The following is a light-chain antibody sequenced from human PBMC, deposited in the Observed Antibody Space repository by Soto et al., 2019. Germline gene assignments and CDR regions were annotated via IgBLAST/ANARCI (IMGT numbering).Light chain of an antibody. J-gene: IGKJ1*01. CDR3: HQRQRWPRT. CDR2: EAS. Sequence: EIVLTQSPATLSSSAGERATLSCRASQTVGVRLAWYQHKPGQAPRLIIYEASNRAAGILARFIGSGSGTDVTLTITSLEPEDFAFYYCHQRQRWPRTFGQGTKVDI. V-gene: IGKV3-11*01. CDR1: QTVGVR.